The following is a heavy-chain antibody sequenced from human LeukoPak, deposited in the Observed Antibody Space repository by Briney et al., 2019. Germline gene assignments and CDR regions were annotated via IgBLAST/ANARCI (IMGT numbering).Heavy chain of an antibody. CDR1: GGSISSYY. CDR2: IYYSGRT. CDR3: AALGDYAPIGLDY. D-gene: IGHD4-17*01. J-gene: IGHJ4*02. V-gene: IGHV4-59*08. Sequence: SETLSLTCTVSGGSISSYYWSWIRQPPGKGLEWIGYIYYSGRTNYNPSLKSRVTMSVDTSKNQFSLRLSSVTAADRAVYYCAALGDYAPIGLDYWGQGTLVTVSS.